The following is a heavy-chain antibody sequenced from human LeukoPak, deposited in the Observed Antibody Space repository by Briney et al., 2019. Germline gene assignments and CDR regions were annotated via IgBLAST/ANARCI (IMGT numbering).Heavy chain of an antibody. CDR1: GYTFTSYG. CDR2: ISAYNGNT. Sequence: ASVKVSCKASGYTFTSYGISWVRQAPGQGLEWMGWISAYNGNTNYAQKLQGRVTMTTDTSTSTAYMELRSLRSDDTAVYYCARDREVAGGYGDHLVGDYWGQGTLVTVSS. V-gene: IGHV1-18*01. D-gene: IGHD4-17*01. J-gene: IGHJ4*02. CDR3: ARDREVAGGYGDHLVGDY.